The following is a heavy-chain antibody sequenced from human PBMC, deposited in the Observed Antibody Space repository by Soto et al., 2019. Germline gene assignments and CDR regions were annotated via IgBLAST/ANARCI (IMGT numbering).Heavy chain of an antibody. V-gene: IGHV1-18*01. D-gene: IGHD3-3*01. Sequence: ASVKVSCKASGYTFTSYGISWVRQAPGQGLEWMGWISAYNGNTNYAQKLQGRVTMTRNTSISTAYMELSSLRSEDTAVYYCARVCYDFWSGYYCAFDIWGQGTMVTVSS. CDR1: GYTFTSYG. CDR3: ARVCYDFWSGYYCAFDI. J-gene: IGHJ3*02. CDR2: ISAYNGNT.